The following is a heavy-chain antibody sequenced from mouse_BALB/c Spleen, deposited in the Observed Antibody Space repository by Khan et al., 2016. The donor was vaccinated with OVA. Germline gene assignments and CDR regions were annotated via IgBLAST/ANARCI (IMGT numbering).Heavy chain of an antibody. V-gene: IGHV1S137*01. D-gene: IGHD2-3*01. CDR3: ARPACDGYYDY. CDR2: ISTYSGNT. J-gene: IGHJ2*01. CDR1: GYTFTDYA. Sequence: QVQLKQSGPELVRPGVSVKISCKGSGYTFTDYAMHWVKQSHAKSLEWIGLISTYSGNTNYKQKFKGKATMTVDKSSSTAYMELARLTSEDSAIYSCARPACDGYYDYWGLGNTLTVSS.